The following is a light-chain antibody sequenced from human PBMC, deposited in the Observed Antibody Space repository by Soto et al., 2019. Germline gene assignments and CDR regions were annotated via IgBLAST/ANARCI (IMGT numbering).Light chain of an antibody. CDR3: QQYVDSPAT. J-gene: IGKJ4*01. Sequence: EIVLTQSPGTLSLSPGERATLSCRASQSISSYVAWYQRKPGQAPRVLIYDSSSRATGVPDRFSGSGSGTDFTLTISRLEPEDFAVYYCQQYVDSPATFGGGTKV. V-gene: IGKV3-20*01. CDR2: DSS. CDR1: QSISSY.